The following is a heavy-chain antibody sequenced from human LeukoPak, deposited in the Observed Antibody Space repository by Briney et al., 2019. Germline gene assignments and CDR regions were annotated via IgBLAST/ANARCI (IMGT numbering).Heavy chain of an antibody. CDR1: GGSFSGYY. CDR2: INHSGST. V-gene: IGHV4-34*01. Sequence: PSETLSLTCAVYGGSFSGYYWSWIRQPPGKGLEWIGEINHSGSTNYNPSLKSRVTISVDTSKNQFSLKLSSVTAADTAVYYCATAAVGDTSWFDTWGEGGMVTVSS. J-gene: IGHJ5*02. CDR3: ATAAVGDTSWFDT. D-gene: IGHD1-26*01.